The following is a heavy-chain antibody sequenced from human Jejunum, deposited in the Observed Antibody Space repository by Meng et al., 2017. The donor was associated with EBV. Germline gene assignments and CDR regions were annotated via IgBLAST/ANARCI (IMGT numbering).Heavy chain of an antibody. CDR2: IYHIGST. V-gene: IGHV4-30-2*01. Sequence: LQRQESCSGLVRPSQTLPRTCAVSGDSITRGAYLWSWIRQPPGKGLEWIGNIYHIGSTYYNPSLKSRVTISVDRSKNQFSLKLTSVTAADTAVYYCARGGPDFGDYVPFDYWGQGTLVTVPS. CDR1: GDSITRGAYL. CDR3: ARGGPDFGDYVPFDY. J-gene: IGHJ4*02. D-gene: IGHD4-17*01.